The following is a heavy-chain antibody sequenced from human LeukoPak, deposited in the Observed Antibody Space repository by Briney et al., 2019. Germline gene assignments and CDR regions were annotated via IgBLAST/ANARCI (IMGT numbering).Heavy chain of an antibody. CDR1: GFTFSSYW. CDR3: ARVRATYCSSTSCRYYFDY. J-gene: IGHJ4*02. Sequence: LAGGSLRLSCAASGFTFSSYWMSWVRQAPGKGLEWVANIKQDGSEKYYVDSVKGRFTISRDNAKNSLYLQMNSLRAEDTAVYYCARVRATYCSSTSCRYYFDYWAREPWSPSPQ. V-gene: IGHV3-7*01. D-gene: IGHD2-2*01. CDR2: IKQDGSEK.